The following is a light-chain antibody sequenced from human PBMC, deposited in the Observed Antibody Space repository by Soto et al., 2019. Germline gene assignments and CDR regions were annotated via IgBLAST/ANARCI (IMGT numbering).Light chain of an antibody. CDR3: CSYAGSSTDVV. CDR1: SSDVGSYNL. V-gene: IGLV2-23*01. CDR2: EGS. J-gene: IGLJ2*01. Sequence: QSALTQPASVSGSPGQSITLSCTGTSSDVGSYNLVSWYQQHPGKAPKLMIYEGSKRPSGGSNRFSGSKSGNTASLTISGLQAEYEADYYCCSYAGSSTDVVFGGGTKLTVL.